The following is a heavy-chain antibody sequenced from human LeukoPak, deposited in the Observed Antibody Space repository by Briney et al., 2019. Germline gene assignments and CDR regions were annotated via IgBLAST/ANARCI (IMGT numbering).Heavy chain of an antibody. J-gene: IGHJ4*02. V-gene: IGHV4-34*01. D-gene: IGHD3-10*01. CDR2: IYHSGTT. CDR3: ARNYYGSGSFYVHN. Sequence: TPSETLSLTCAVYVGSFSGYYWSWIRQPPGKGLEWIGLIYHSGTTHYNPSLKSRLTFSLDKSKNQFSLKLTSVTAADTALYYCARNYYGSGSFYVHNWGQGTLVTVSS. CDR1: VGSFSGYY.